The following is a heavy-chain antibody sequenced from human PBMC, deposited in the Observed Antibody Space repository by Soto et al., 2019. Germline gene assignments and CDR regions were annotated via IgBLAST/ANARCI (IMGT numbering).Heavy chain of an antibody. CDR3: ARYCPNPQWDSWFDP. CDR1: GASISSGGCS. J-gene: IGHJ5*02. V-gene: IGHV4-30-2*01. CDR2: RYHSGNS. D-gene: IGHD2-8*01. Sequence: SETLSLTCAVTGASISSGGCSWSWIRQPPGKGLEWIGYRYHSGNSYYNPSLKSRVSLLADKSNNQFSLKLTSVTAADSALHFCARYCPNPQWDSWFDPWDQGTLVIVSS.